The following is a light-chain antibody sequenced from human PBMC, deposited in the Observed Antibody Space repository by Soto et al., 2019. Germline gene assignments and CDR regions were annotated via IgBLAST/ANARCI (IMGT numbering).Light chain of an antibody. Sequence: DIPMTQSPSSLSASVGDRVTITCRASQSISSYLNWYQQKLGQAPMLLIYAASSLQSGVPSRFSGSGSGTLFPLTISSLQPEDFATYYCQNSYSSLWTFGQGTKVQIK. CDR2: AAS. V-gene: IGKV1-39*01. J-gene: IGKJ1*01. CDR3: QNSYSSLWT. CDR1: QSISSY.